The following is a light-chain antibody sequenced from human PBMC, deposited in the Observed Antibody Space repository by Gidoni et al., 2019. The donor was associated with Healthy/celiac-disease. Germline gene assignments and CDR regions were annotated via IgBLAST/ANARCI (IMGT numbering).Light chain of an antibody. CDR3: QQSYSTPGT. J-gene: IGKJ1*01. CDR2: AAS. Sequence: DIQMIPSPSSLSASVGDRVTITCRASQSISSYLNWYQQKPGKAPKLLIYAASSLQRGVPSRFSGSGGGTDFTLTSSSLQPEDFATYYWQQSYSTPGTFGQGTKVEIK. CDR1: QSISSY. V-gene: IGKV1-39*01.